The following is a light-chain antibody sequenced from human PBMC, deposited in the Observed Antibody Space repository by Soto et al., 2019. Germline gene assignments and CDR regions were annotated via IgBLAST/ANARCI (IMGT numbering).Light chain of an antibody. J-gene: IGKJ3*01. V-gene: IGKV3-15*01. CDR3: QQYNNWPCT. CDR1: QSISSN. Sequence: EIVMTQSPATLSVSPGERATLSCRASQSISSNLAWYQQKPGQAPRLLIYGASTRATGIPATFSGSGSWTEFTLTISSLQSEDFAVYYCQQYNNWPCTFGPGTKVDIK. CDR2: GAS.